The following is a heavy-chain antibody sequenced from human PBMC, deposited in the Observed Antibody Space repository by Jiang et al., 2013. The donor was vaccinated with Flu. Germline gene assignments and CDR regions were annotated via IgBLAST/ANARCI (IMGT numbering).Heavy chain of an antibody. CDR3: AKVAIAAASPYYYYGMDV. J-gene: IGHJ6*02. D-gene: IGHD6-13*01. Sequence: RLSCAASGFTFSSYAMSWVRQAPGKGLEWVSAISGSGGSTYYADSVKGRFTISRDNSKNTLYLQMNSLRAEDTAVYYCAKVAIAAASPYYYYGMDVWGQGTTVTVSS. V-gene: IGHV3-23*01. CDR2: ISGSGGST. CDR1: GFTFSSYA.